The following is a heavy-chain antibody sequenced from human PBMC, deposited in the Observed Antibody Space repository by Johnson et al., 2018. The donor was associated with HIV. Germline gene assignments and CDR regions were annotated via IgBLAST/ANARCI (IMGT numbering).Heavy chain of an antibody. CDR3: ARDGPHQRDGFDI. Sequence: VQLVESGGGLIQPGGSLRLSCAASGFSVSSNYMSWVRQAPGKGLEWVSVIYSGGNTYYADYVKGRFTISRDKSKNTVYLQMNSLRAEDTAVYYCARDGPHQRDGFDIWGQGTMVTVSS. CDR1: GFSVSSNY. V-gene: IGHV3-53*01. CDR2: IYSGGNT. J-gene: IGHJ3*02.